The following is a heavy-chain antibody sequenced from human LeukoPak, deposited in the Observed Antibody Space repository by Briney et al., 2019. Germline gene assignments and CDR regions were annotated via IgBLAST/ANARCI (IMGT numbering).Heavy chain of an antibody. D-gene: IGHD2-8*01. CDR2: INHSGST. Sequence: SETLSLTCAVYGGSFSGYYWSWIRQPPGKGLEWVGEINHSGSTNYNPSLKSRVTISVDTSKNQFSLKLSSVTAADTVVYYCARGFLGVLGRHGTFDPWGQGTLVTVSS. V-gene: IGHV4-34*01. CDR3: ARGFLGVLGRHGTFDP. CDR1: GGSFSGYY. J-gene: IGHJ5*02.